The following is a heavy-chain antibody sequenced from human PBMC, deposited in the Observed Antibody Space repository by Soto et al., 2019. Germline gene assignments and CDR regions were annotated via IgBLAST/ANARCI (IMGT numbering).Heavy chain of an antibody. V-gene: IGHV4-34*01. D-gene: IGHD6-6*01. CDR2: INHSGST. CDR3: ARTIASREGWFDP. CDR1: GGSFSGYY. Sequence: QVQLQQWGAGLLKPSETLSLTCAVYGGSFSGYYWSWIRQPPGKGLEWIGEINHSGSTNYNPSLKSRVTISVDTSKNQFSLQLSSVTAADTAVYYCARTIASREGWFDPWGQGTLVTVSS. J-gene: IGHJ5*02.